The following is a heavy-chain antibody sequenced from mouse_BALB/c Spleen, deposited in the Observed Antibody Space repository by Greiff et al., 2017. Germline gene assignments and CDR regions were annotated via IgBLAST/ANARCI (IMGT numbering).Heavy chain of an antibody. D-gene: IGHD2-14*01. J-gene: IGHJ3*01. CDR2: INPSNGGT. Sequence: VQLQQSGAELVKPGASVKLSCKASGYTFTSYYMYWVKQRPGQGLEWIGEINPSNGGTNFNEKFKSKATLTVDKSSSTAYMQLSSLTSEDSAVYYCTRWYRYDWAWFAYWGQGTLVTVSA. CDR3: TRWYRYDWAWFAY. CDR1: GYTFTSYY. V-gene: IGHV1S81*02.